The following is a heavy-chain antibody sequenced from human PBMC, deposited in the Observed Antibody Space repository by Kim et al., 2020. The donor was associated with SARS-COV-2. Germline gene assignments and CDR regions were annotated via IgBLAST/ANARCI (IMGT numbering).Heavy chain of an antibody. CDR3: ARFPRSVLRFLEWFNAFDI. J-gene: IGHJ3*02. V-gene: IGHV3-7*03. Sequence: LSLTCAASGFTFSSYWMSWVRQAPGKGLEWVANIKQDGSEKYYVDSVKGRFTISRDNAKNSLYLQMNSLRAEDTAVYYCARFPRSVLRFLEWFNAFDIWGQGTMVTVSS. CDR2: IKQDGSEK. CDR1: GFTFSSYW. D-gene: IGHD3-3*01.